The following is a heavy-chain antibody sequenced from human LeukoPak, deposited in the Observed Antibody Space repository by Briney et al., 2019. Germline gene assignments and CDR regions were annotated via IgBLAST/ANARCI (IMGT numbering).Heavy chain of an antibody. CDR2: FKRKTDGGTT. D-gene: IGHD3-10*01. V-gene: IGHV3-15*01. CDR1: GFTFSIAR. J-gene: IGHJ3*02. Sequence: GGSLRLSCAASGFTFSIARMSGVREAPGKGLVWVGLFKRKTDGGTTDYAAPVKGRFTISRDDSKNTLYLQMNSLKTEDTAVYYCTTGILWFGETASDAFDIWGQGTMVTVSS. CDR3: TTGILWFGETASDAFDI.